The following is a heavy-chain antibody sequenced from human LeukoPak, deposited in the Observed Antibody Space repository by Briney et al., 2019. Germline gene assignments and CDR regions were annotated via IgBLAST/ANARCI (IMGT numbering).Heavy chain of an antibody. CDR2: ISSSSSYI. V-gene: IGHV3-21*04. Sequence: GGSLRLSCAASGFTFSSYSMNWVRQAPGKGLEWVSSISSSSSYIYYADSVKGRFTISRDNAKNSLYLQMNSLRAEDTAVYYCAKDRIESGSYHGYFDYWGQGTLVTVSS. D-gene: IGHD1-26*01. J-gene: IGHJ4*02. CDR1: GFTFSSYS. CDR3: AKDRIESGSYHGYFDY.